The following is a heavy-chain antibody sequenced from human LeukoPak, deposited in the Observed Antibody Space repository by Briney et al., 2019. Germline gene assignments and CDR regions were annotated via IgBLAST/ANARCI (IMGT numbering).Heavy chain of an antibody. D-gene: IGHD5-24*01. J-gene: IGHJ4*02. V-gene: IGHV4-4*07. Sequence: PSETLSLTCTVSGGSISSYYWSWLRQPAGKGLEWIGRIYTSGSTNYNPSHKSRVSMSVDASRKQFSLRLSSVTAADTAVYYSARDLFHGFADSTGYWGRGTLVTVSS. CDR1: GGSISSYY. CDR3: ARDLFHGFADSTGY. CDR2: IYTSGST.